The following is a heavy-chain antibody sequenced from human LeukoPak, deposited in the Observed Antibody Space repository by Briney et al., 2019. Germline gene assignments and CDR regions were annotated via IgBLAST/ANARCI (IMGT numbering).Heavy chain of an antibody. CDR2: ISGSGDT. J-gene: IGHJ4*02. D-gene: IGHD3-16*01. Sequence: PGGSLRLSCTASGFTFSIYVMTWVRQAPGKGLEWVSGISGSGDTYYADSVKGRFTTSRDNSRNRPYLQMNSLRAEDTAVYYCAKDKDLSLGDDRQYWGQGTLATVSS. CDR3: AKDKDLSLGDDRQY. V-gene: IGHV3-23*01. CDR1: GFTFSIYV.